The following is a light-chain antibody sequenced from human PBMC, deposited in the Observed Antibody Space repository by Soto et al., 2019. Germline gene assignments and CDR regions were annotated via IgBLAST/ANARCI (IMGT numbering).Light chain of an antibody. CDR2: GAS. CDR3: QQYGASPLT. V-gene: IGKV3-20*01. J-gene: IGKJ4*01. CDR1: QSVSRRY. Sequence: DIVLTQSPGTLSLSPGERATLSCRASQSVSRRYLAWYQLKPGQAPRLLIYGASSRATGIPDRFSGSVSGTDFTLTVSRLEPEDFAVYYCQQYGASPLTFGGGTKVEIK.